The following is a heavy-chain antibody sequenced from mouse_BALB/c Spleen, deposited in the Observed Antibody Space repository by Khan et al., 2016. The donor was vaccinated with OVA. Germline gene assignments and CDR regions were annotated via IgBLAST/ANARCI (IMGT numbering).Heavy chain of an antibody. CDR2: ISSGGSFT. CDR3: SRTAGYYDGNYFDQ. Sequence: EVELVESGGDLVKPGGSLKLSCAASGFTFSDYGMSWVRQTPEKRLEWVATISSGGSFTYYPDSVKGRFTISRDSAKNTLYLQMSSLRSEDTAMYYCSRTAGYYDGNYFDQWGQGSSLTVSS. V-gene: IGHV5-9-3*01. CDR1: GFTFSDYG. J-gene: IGHJ2*03. D-gene: IGHD2-1*01.